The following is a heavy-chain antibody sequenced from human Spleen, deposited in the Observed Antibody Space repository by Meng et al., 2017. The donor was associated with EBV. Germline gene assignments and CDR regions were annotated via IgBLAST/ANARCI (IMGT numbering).Heavy chain of an antibody. Sequence: QASGQARVKASVTLSLTCGVSGVSNTSSNWWTRVRRPQGKGLELISEIFHSATTNYNPSLKSRVTMSVDKSKNQLSLIRRSVTAADTAVYDCAILWAPVDYWGQGALVTVSS. CDR1: GVSNTSSNW. V-gene: IGHV4-4*02. D-gene: IGHD3-16*01. CDR3: AILWAPVDY. J-gene: IGHJ4*02. CDR2: IFHSATT.